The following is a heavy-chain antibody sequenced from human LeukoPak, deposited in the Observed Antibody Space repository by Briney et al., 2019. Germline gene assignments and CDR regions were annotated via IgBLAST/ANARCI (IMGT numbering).Heavy chain of an antibody. CDR3: AKGSSSSRPYYFDH. D-gene: IGHD6-6*01. J-gene: IGHJ4*02. CDR2: ISGSGGSA. Sequence: PGGSLRLSCAASGFTFNNYAMTWVRQAPGKGLEWVSGISGSGGSAYYADSVKGRFTISRDNSKNTLYFQMNSLRAEDTAIYYCAKGSSSSRPYYFDHWAPGTLVTVSS. CDR1: GFTFNNYA. V-gene: IGHV3-23*01.